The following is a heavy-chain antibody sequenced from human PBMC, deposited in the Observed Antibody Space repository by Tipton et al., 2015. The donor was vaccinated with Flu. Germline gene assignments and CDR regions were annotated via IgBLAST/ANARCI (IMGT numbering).Heavy chain of an antibody. D-gene: IGHD3-22*01. CDR3: ANWGRYSHDSSGYCDY. V-gene: IGHV3-23*01. CDR1: GFTFSSYA. CDR2: ISGSGGDT. J-gene: IGHJ4*02. Sequence: AASGFTFSSYAMTWVRQAPGKGLEWVSTISGSGGDTYYADSVKGRFTISRDNSKNTLYLQMNSLRGEDTALYYCANWGRYSHDSSGYCDYWGQGTLVTVSS.